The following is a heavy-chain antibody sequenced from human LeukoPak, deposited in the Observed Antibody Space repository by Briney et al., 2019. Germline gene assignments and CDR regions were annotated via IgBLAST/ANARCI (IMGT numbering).Heavy chain of an antibody. CDR2: INHSGST. Sequence: SETLSLTCAVYGGSFSGYYWSWIRQPPGKGLGWIGEINHSGSTNYNPSLKSRVTISVDTSKNQFSLKLSSVTAADTAVYYCARGRRMVRGVTPFDYWGQGTLVTVSS. CDR1: GGSFSGYY. CDR3: ARGRRMVRGVTPFDY. D-gene: IGHD3-10*01. V-gene: IGHV4-34*01. J-gene: IGHJ4*02.